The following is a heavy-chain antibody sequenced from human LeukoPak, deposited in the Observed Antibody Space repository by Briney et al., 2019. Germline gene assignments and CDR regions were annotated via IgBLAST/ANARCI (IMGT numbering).Heavy chain of an antibody. CDR1: GGSFSNYY. D-gene: IGHD1-7*01. CDR3: ARRWNYGRNYYIDV. J-gene: IGHJ6*03. V-gene: IGHV4-34*01. CDR2: INDSGRT. Sequence: SETLSLTCAVYGGSFSNYYWSWIRQTPGKGMEWIGEINDSGRTNYNPSLMSRVTVSVDTSKNQFSLRVTSVTATDTAVYYCARRWNYGRNYYIDVWGKGAAVSVSS.